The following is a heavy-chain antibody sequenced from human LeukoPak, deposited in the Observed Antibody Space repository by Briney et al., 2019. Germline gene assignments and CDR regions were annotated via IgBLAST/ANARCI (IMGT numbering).Heavy chain of an antibody. CDR1: GFTFSSYG. J-gene: IGHJ6*02. CDR2: ISSSSSYI. V-gene: IGHV3-21*01. CDR3: ARDGRGYAAAAGYYYGMDV. D-gene: IGHD6-13*01. Sequence: GGSLRFSCAASGFTFSSYGMNWVRQAPGKGLEWVSSISSSSSYIYYADSVKGRFTISRDNAKNSLYLQMNSLRAEDTAVYYCARDGRGYAAAAGYYYGMDVWGQGTTVTVSS.